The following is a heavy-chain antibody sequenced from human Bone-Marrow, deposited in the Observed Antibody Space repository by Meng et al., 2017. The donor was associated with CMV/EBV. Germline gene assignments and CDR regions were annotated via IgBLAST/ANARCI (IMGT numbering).Heavy chain of an antibody. V-gene: IGHV3-30-3*01. CDR2: ISYDGSNK. J-gene: IGHJ4*02. Sequence: GESLKISCAASGFTFSSYWMSWVRQAPGKGLEWVAVISYDGSNKYYADSVKGRFTISRDNSKNTLYLQMNSLRAEDTAVYYCARVMTTVVTLGGSDYWGQGQRVTGSS. CDR1: GFTFSSYW. CDR3: ARVMTTVVTLGGSDY. D-gene: IGHD4-23*01.